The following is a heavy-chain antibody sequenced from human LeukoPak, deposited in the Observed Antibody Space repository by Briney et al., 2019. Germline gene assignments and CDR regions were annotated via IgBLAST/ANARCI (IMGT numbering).Heavy chain of an antibody. CDR3: ARESQDDAFDI. Sequence: SETPSLTCTVSGGSISSYYWSWIRQPPGKGLEWIGYIYYSGSTNYNPSLKSRVTISVDTSKNQFSLKLSSVTAADTAVYYCARESQDDAFDIWGQGAMVTVSS. CDR1: GGSISSYY. V-gene: IGHV4-59*01. J-gene: IGHJ3*02. CDR2: IYYSGST.